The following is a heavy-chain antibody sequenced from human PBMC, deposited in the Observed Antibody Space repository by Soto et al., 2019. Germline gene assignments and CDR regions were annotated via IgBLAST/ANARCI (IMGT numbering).Heavy chain of an antibody. J-gene: IGHJ6*03. CDR1: GFTVSSNY. CDR3: ARDLGGKYGSGHWCYYMDV. D-gene: IGHD3-10*01. Sequence: EVQLVESGGGLVQPGGSLRLSCAASGFTVSSNYMSWVRQAPGKGLEWVSVIYSGGSTYYADSVKARFTISRDNSKNTLYLQMNSLRAEDTAVYYCARDLGGKYGSGHWCYYMDVWGKGTTVTVSS. CDR2: IYSGGST. V-gene: IGHV3-66*01.